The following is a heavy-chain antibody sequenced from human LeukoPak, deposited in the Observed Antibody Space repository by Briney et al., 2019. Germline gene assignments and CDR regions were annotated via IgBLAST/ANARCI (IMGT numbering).Heavy chain of an antibody. D-gene: IGHD1-26*01. V-gene: IGHV1-69*13. CDR2: ITPIFDTP. CDR1: GGTFSNDS. CDR3: ARGPPPLYSGSYRPLDH. Sequence: SVKVSCKVSGGTFSNDSITWVRQAPGQGLEWVGGITPIFDTPNYAPKLQGRLTINADGSMSTVYMELRSLRSEDTAVYFCARGPPPLYSGSYRPLDHWGQGTLVTVSS. J-gene: IGHJ4*02.